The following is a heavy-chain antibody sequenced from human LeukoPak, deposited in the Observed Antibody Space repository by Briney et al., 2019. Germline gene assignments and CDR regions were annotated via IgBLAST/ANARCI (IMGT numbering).Heavy chain of an antibody. J-gene: IGHJ4*02. V-gene: IGHV3-23*01. CDR1: GFTFSNYA. D-gene: IGHD2-2*01. CDR2: ISANGDST. CDR3: AKNVVI. Sequence: GGSLRLSCAASGFTFSNYAMSWVRQAPEKGLEWVSSISANGDSTYYADSVRGLFTISRDNSKKTLYLQLNSLRVEDTAIYYCAKNVVIGGQGTLVTVSS.